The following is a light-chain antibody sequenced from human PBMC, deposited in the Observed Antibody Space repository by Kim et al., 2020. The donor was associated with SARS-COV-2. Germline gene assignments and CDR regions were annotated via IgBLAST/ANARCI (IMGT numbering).Light chain of an antibody. CDR2: TTN. Sequence: QSVLTQPPSASGTPGQRVTISCSGSSSNIGIYDIYWYQQLPGTAPKLLIYTTNQRPSGVPDRFSGSKSGTSASLAISGLRSEDEADYYCAAWDDTLSVVFGGGTQLTVL. V-gene: IGLV1-47*01. CDR1: SSNIGIYD. CDR3: AAWDDTLSVV. J-gene: IGLJ2*01.